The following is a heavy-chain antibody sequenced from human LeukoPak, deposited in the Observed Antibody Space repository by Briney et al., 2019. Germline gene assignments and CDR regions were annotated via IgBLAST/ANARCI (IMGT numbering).Heavy chain of an antibody. Sequence: GGSLRLSCAASGLTFSSYEMNWVRQAPGKGLEWVSVIYSGGSTYYADSVKGRFTISRDNSKNTLYLQMNSLRAEDTAVYYCARARDSGSYPDAFDIWGQGTMVTVSS. CDR3: ARARDSGSYPDAFDI. D-gene: IGHD1-26*01. V-gene: IGHV3-53*01. J-gene: IGHJ3*02. CDR2: IYSGGST. CDR1: GLTFSSYE.